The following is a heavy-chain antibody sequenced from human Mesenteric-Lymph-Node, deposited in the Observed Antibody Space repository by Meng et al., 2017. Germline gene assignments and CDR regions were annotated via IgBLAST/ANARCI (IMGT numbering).Heavy chain of an antibody. CDR2: MNPNSGNT. J-gene: IGHJ6*02. Sequence: ASVKVSCKVSGYTFTSYDINWVRQATGQGLEWMGWMNPNSGNTGYAQKFQGRVTITRNTSISTAYMELSSLRSEDTAVYYCAREVHALRWSGYCSSTSCSKYYYYGMDVWGQGTTVTVSS. V-gene: IGHV1-8*03. CDR1: GYTFTSYD. D-gene: IGHD2-2*01. CDR3: AREVHALRWSGYCSSTSCSKYYYYGMDV.